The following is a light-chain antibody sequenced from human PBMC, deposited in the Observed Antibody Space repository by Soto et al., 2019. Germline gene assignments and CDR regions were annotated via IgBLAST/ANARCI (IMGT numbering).Light chain of an antibody. V-gene: IGLV2-8*01. CDR3: SSYAGSNNLVV. J-gene: IGLJ2*01. CDR1: SSDVGGYNY. Sequence: QSALTQPHSASGSPGQSVTISCTGTSSDVGGYNYVSWYQQHPGKAPKLMIYDVSKRPSGVPDRFSGSKSGNTASLTVSGLQAEDEADYYCSSYAGSNNLVVFGGGTKLTVL. CDR2: DVS.